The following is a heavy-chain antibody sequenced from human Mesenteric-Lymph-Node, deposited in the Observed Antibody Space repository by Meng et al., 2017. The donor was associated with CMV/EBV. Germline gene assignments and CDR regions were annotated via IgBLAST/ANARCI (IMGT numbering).Heavy chain of an antibody. V-gene: IGHV4-59*01. Sequence: SETLSLTCTISGGSISSYYWTWIRQPPGKGLEWIGFIHYSGSTKYSPSLNSRVTMSVDTSKNRFSLRLTSVTAADTARYYCARIDRGSLDYWGRGTLVTVSS. CDR2: IHYSGST. CDR1: GGSISSYY. D-gene: IGHD3-10*01. J-gene: IGHJ4*02. CDR3: ARIDRGSLDY.